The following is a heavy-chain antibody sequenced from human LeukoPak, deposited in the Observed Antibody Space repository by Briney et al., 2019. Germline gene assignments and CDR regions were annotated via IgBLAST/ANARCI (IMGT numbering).Heavy chain of an antibody. CDR1: GGSTSSYY. CDR3: AGAQPTRYCSSTSCRGWFDP. J-gene: IGHJ5*02. D-gene: IGHD2-2*01. V-gene: IGHV4-59*01. Sequence: PSETLSLTCTVSGGSTSSYYWSWIRQPPGKGLEWIGYIYYSGSTNYNPSLKSRVTISVDTAKNQFSLKLSSVTASDTAVYYCAGAQPTRYCSSTSCRGWFDPWGQGTLVTVSS. CDR2: IYYSGST.